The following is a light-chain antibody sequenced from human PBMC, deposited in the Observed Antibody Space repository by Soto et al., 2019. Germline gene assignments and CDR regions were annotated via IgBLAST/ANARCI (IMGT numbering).Light chain of an antibody. J-gene: IGLJ3*02. CDR2: EVS. CDR3: CSYAGSSAWV. CDR1: SSYVGSYNL. Sequence: QSALTQPASVSGSPGQSITISCTGTSSYVGSYNLVSWYQQHPGKAPKLMIYEVSKRPSGVSNRFSGSKSGNTASLTISGLQAEDEADYYCCSYAGSSAWVFGGGTKVTVL. V-gene: IGLV2-23*02.